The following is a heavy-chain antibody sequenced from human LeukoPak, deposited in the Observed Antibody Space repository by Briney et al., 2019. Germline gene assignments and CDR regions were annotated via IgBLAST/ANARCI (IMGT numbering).Heavy chain of an antibody. CDR1: GFTVSSNY. CDR3: AKEGPYCSGGSCYSVSDY. J-gene: IGHJ4*02. V-gene: IGHV3-66*01. Sequence: GGSLRLSCAASGFTVSSNYMSWVRQAPGKGLEWVSVIYSGGSTYYADSVKGRFTISRDNSKNTLYLQMNSLRAEDTAVYYCAKEGPYCSGGSCYSVSDYWGQGTLVTVSS. CDR2: IYSGGST. D-gene: IGHD2-15*01.